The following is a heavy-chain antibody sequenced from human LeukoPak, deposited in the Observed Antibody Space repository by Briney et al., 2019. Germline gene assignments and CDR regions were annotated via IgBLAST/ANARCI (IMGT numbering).Heavy chain of an antibody. Sequence: GGTLCLSCAASGFTFSSYGMHWVRQAPGKGLEWVAFIRYDGSNKYYADSVKGRFTTSRDNSKNTLYLQMSSLRAEDTAVYYCAKWGGYGEYIWGQGTMVTVSS. CDR1: GFTFSSYG. V-gene: IGHV3-30*02. CDR3: AKWGGYGEYI. D-gene: IGHD5-12*01. J-gene: IGHJ3*02. CDR2: IRYDGSNK.